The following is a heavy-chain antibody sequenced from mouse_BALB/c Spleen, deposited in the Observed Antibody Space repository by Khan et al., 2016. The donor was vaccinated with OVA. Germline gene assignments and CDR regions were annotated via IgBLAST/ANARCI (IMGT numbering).Heavy chain of an antibody. Sequence: QVQLQQSGAELAKPGASVKMSCKASGYTFINYWILWIKQRPGQGLEWIGYINPSTGYTEYNQNFKDKATLTADISSSTAYMQLSSLTSADSAVYYCARRGLRWDFDYWGQGTTLTVSS. CDR1: GYTFINYW. V-gene: IGHV1-7*01. D-gene: IGHD1-1*01. CDR3: ARRGLRWDFDY. CDR2: INPSTGYT. J-gene: IGHJ2*01.